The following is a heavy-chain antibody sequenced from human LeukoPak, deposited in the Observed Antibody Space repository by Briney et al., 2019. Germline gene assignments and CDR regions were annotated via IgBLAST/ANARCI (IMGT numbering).Heavy chain of an antibody. V-gene: IGHV3-7*01. CDR1: GFTFSSYW. Sequence: GGSLRLSCAASGFTFSSYWMSWVRQAPGKGLEWVANIKQDGSEKYYVDSVKGRFTISRDNAKNSPYLQMNSLRAEDTAVYYRARKSGIAAAGTPFDYWGQGTLVTVSS. J-gene: IGHJ4*02. D-gene: IGHD6-13*01. CDR3: ARKSGIAAAGTPFDY. CDR2: IKQDGSEK.